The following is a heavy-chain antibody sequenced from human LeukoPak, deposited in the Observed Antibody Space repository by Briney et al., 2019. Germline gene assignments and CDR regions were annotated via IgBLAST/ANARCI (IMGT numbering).Heavy chain of an antibody. V-gene: IGHV4-39*01. D-gene: IGHD4-17*01. CDR2: IYYSGST. J-gene: IGHJ4*02. CDR1: GGSISSSSYY. Sequence: PSETLSLTCTVSGGSISSSSYYWTWIRQPPGQGLEWIGSIYYSGSTYYNPSLKSRVTTSVDTPRNQFSLKLSSVTAADTAVYYCARRLISDYAHYFDYWGQGTLVTVSS. CDR3: ARRLISDYAHYFDY.